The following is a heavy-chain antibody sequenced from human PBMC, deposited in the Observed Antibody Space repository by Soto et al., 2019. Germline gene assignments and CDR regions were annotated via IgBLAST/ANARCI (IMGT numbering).Heavy chain of an antibody. J-gene: IGHJ4*02. Sequence: QVQLVESGGGVVQPGRSLRLSCAASGFTFSSYGMHWVRQAPGKGLEWVAVIWYDGSNKYYADSVKGRFTISRDNSKNTRYLQMNSLRAEETAVCYGARGGTYGDYAYWGQGALVTVSS. V-gene: IGHV3-33*01. CDR1: GFTFSSYG. D-gene: IGHD4-17*01. CDR2: IWYDGSNK. CDR3: ARGGTYGDYAY.